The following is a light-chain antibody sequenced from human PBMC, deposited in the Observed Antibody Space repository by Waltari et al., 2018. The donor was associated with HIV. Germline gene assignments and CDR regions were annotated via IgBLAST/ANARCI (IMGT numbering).Light chain of an antibody. J-gene: IGLJ2*01. Sequence: QSVLTQPTSVSGGPGQRVTISCTGSNSTNGAGYDLTWYQQLPGAVPKHLIYGYTNRPSGLPDRFSGSKSGTSASLAITGLQAEDEADYYCQSYDSRLKVVFGGGTKLTVL. CDR2: GYT. CDR3: QSYDSRLKVV. CDR1: NSTNGAGYD. V-gene: IGLV1-40*01.